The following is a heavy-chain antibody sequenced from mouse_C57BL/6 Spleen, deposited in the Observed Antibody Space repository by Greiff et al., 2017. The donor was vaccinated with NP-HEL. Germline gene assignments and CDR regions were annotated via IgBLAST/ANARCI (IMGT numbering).Heavy chain of an antibody. CDR3: GRITAVVAFAC. J-gene: IGHJ3*01. D-gene: IGHD1-1*01. V-gene: IGHV14-2*01. CDR2: IDPEDGET. CDR1: GFNIKDYY. Sequence: VQLKQSGAELVKPGASVKLSCTASGFNIKDYYMHWVKQRTEQGLEWIGRIDPEDGETKYAAKFQGKVTITADTATNTVYLHISSLKSEDTAVYYCGRITAVVAFACWGQGALVTVSA.